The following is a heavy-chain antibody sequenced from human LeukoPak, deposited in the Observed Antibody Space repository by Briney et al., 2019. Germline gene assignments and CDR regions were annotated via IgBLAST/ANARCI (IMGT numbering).Heavy chain of an antibody. J-gene: IGHJ6*03. Sequence: PGGSLRLSCAASGFTFSSYAMSWVRQAPGKGLEWVSAISGSGGSTYYADSVKGRFTIFRDNSKNTLYLQMNSLRAEDTAVYYCAKLLDSSGWYSFDPRPFYYYYMDVWGKGTTVTVSS. V-gene: IGHV3-23*01. CDR1: GFTFSSYA. CDR3: AKLLDSSGWYSFDPRPFYYYYMDV. CDR2: ISGSGGST. D-gene: IGHD6-19*01.